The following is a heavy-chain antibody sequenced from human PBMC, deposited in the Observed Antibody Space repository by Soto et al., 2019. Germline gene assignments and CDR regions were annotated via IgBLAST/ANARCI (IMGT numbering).Heavy chain of an antibody. V-gene: IGHV4-39*02. CDR1: GGSISSSSYC. J-gene: IGHJ5*02. CDR3: AREDDFWSGYLNWFDP. D-gene: IGHD3-3*01. CDR2: IYYSGST. Sequence: PSETLPHTCTVSGGSISSSSYCWGWIRKPPGKGLEWIGSIYYSGSTYYNPSLKSRVTISVDTSKNQFSLKLSSVTAADTAVYYCAREDDFWSGYLNWFDPWGQGTLVTVTS.